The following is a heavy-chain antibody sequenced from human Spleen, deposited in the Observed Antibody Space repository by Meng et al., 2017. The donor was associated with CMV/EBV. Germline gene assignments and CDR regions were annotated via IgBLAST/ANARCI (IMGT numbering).Heavy chain of an antibody. Sequence: QVQLQESGPGLVKPSGTLSLTCSVSGGSIRSYYWSWIRQPAGKGLEWIGHIYSSGSTNYNPSLKSRVTMSLDTSKSQFSLKLSSVTAADTAVYYCAGSGRSYWFDPWGQGTLVTVSS. J-gene: IGHJ5*02. V-gene: IGHV4-4*07. CDR1: GGSIRSYY. CDR2: IYSSGST. D-gene: IGHD3-10*01. CDR3: AGSGRSYWFDP.